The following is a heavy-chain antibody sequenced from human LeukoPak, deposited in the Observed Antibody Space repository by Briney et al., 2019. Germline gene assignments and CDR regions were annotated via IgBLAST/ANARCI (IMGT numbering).Heavy chain of an antibody. Sequence: GGSLRLSCAASGVTLSSYAMSWARQAPGKGLEWVSGISSSGSGGNTYYADSVKGRFTISRDNSKNTLSLQMNSLRVEDTAIYYCARRGGSRGWGAFDIWGQGTIVTVSS. J-gene: IGHJ3*02. D-gene: IGHD6-19*01. CDR2: ISSSGSGGNT. CDR1: GVTLSSYA. CDR3: ARRGGSRGWGAFDI. V-gene: IGHV3-23*01.